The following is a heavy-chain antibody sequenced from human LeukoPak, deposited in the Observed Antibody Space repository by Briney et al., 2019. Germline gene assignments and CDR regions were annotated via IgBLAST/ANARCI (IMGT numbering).Heavy chain of an antibody. J-gene: IGHJ4*02. CDR2: IYHSGST. D-gene: IGHD3-3*01. CDR1: GYSISSGYY. CDR3: ARGVGNYDFWSGLLREYYFDY. V-gene: IGHV4-38-2*02. Sequence: SETLSLTCTVSGYSISSGYYWGWIRQPPGKGLEWIGSIYHSGSTYYNPSLKSRVTISVDTSKNQFSLQLNSVTPEDTAVYYCARGVGNYDFWSGLLREYYFDYWGQGTLVTVSS.